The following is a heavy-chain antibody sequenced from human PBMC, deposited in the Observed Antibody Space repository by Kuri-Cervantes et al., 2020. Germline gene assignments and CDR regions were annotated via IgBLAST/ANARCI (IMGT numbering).Heavy chain of an antibody. J-gene: IGHJ6*02. D-gene: IGHD4-11*01. CDR2: IKQDGSEK. V-gene: IGHV3-7*01. Sequence: LSLTCAASGFTFSSYWMSWVRQAPGKGLEWVANIKQDGSEKYYVDSVKGRFPISRDNAKNSLYLQMNSLRAEDTAVYYCARSHYSNYPWVYYGMDVWGQGTTVTVSS. CDR3: ARSHYSNYPWVYYGMDV. CDR1: GFTFSSYW.